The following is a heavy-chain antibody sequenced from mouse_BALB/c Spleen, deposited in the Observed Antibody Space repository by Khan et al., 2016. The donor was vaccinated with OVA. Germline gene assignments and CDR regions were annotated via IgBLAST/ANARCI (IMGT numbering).Heavy chain of an antibody. CDR1: GYTFTSYW. V-gene: IGHV1-7*01. D-gene: IGHD1-1*01. J-gene: IGHJ3*01. CDR2: INPSTGYT. Sequence: QMQLEESGAELAKPWASVKMSCKASGYTFTSYWMHWVKQRPGQGLEWIGYINPSTGYTEYNQRFKDKATLTADKSSSTAYMQLSSLTSEESAVYYCANHGSSSAWLTYWGQGTLVTVSA. CDR3: ANHGSSSAWLTY.